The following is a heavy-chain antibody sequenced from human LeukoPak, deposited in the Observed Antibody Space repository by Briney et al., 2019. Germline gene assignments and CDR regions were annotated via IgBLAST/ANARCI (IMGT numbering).Heavy chain of an antibody. CDR2: ISAYNGNT. D-gene: IGHD3-3*01. CDR3: ARDKGYDFWSGPYYFDY. Sequence: ASVKVSCKASGYTFSSYDISWVRQAPGQGLEWMGWISAYNGNTTYAQKLQGRVTMTTDTSTSTAYMELRSLRSDDTAVYYCARDKGYDFWSGPYYFDYWGQGTLVTVSS. V-gene: IGHV1-18*01. CDR1: GYTFSSYD. J-gene: IGHJ4*02.